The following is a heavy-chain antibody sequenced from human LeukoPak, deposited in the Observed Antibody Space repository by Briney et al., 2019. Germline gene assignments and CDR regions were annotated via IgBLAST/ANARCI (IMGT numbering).Heavy chain of an antibody. CDR3: ASRNGYGEPYYFDY. D-gene: IGHD4-17*01. V-gene: IGHV4-59*12. CDR2: IYYSGST. CDR1: GGSISSYY. J-gene: IGHJ4*02. Sequence: PSETLSLTCTVSGGSISSYYWSWIRQPPGKGLEWIGYIYYSGSTNYNPSLKSRVTISVDTSKNQFSLKLSSVTAADTAVYYCASRNGYGEPYYFDYWGQGTLVTVSS.